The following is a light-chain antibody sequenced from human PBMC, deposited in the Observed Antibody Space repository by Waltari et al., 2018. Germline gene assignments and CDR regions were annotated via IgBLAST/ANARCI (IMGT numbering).Light chain of an antibody. CDR1: KNDIGPYNF. CDR3: CSYAGGSRVI. V-gene: IGLV2-23*01. CDR2: EAT. J-gene: IGLJ2*01. Sequence: QSALTQPASLSGSPGQSITISCAGTKNDIGPYNFVSWFQQFPGQAPKPIVSEATKRPSGVSYRFSGSKSGNTASLTISGLQAEDEADYYCCSYAGGSRVIFGGGTKLTVL.